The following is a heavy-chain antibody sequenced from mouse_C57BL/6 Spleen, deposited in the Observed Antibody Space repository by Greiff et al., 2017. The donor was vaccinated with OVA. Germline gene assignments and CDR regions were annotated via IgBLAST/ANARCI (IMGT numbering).Heavy chain of an antibody. V-gene: IGHV5-4*01. CDR3: ARDSMVTYYFDY. CDR2: ISDGGSYT. CDR1: GFTFSSYA. Sequence: EVKLVESGGGLVQPGGSLKLSCAASGFTFSSYAMSWVRQTPEKRLEWVATISDGGSYTYYPDNVKGRFTISRDNAKNNLYLQMSHLKSEDTAMYYCARDSMVTYYFDYWGQGTTLTVSS. D-gene: IGHD2-1*01. J-gene: IGHJ2*01.